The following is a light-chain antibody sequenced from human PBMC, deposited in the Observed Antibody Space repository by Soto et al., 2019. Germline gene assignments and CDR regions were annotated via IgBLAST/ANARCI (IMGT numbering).Light chain of an antibody. CDR3: QQDNDWPGT. Sequence: EVVMTQSPANLSASPGERATLSCRASQSVSNNLAWYQQKPGQAPRLLIYAASTRATGIPARFSGSGSGTEFTLTISSLQSEDFAVYYCQQDNDWPGTFGQGTKVDNK. J-gene: IGKJ1*01. CDR1: QSVSNN. V-gene: IGKV3-15*01. CDR2: AAS.